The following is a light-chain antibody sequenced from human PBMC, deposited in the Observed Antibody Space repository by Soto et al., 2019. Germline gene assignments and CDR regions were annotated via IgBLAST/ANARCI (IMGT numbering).Light chain of an antibody. CDR1: QSVDTTF. V-gene: IGKV3-20*01. J-gene: IGKJ1*01. CDR3: QQYMSSVT. CDR2: GAS. Sequence: EIVLTQSPGSLSLSPGRRATLSCRASQSVDTTFFAWYQKKPGQAPRLLIYGASKRATGIPDRFSGSGSGTDFTLILSRLEPEDFAVYYCQQYMSSVTFGQGTKVEIK.